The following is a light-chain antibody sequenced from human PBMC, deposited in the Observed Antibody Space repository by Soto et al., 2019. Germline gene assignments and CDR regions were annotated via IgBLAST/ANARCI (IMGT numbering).Light chain of an antibody. V-gene: IGLV2-8*01. CDR3: TSYVGSDIWV. CDR2: AVS. CDR1: SSDVGAYKY. Sequence: QSALPQPHSASGSPGQSVTISCTGTSSDVGAYKYVSWYQQYPGKAPKLMIYAVSKRPSGVPDRFSGSKSGNTASLTVSGLQAEDEADYYCTSYVGSDIWVFGGGTKVTVL. J-gene: IGLJ3*02.